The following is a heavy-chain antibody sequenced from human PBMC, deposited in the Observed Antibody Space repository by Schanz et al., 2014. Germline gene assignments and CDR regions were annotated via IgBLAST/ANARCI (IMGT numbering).Heavy chain of an antibody. CDR2: INGNGGIT. CDR1: GFTFSTYA. Sequence: EVQLVESGGGLVQPGGSLRLSCAASGFTFSTYAMSWVRQAPGKGLEWVSAINGNGGITYYADPVKGRFTISRDNSKNTLYLQMNSLRAEDTALYYCAKDGIMVQGVIWERYFDSWGQGTLVTVS. J-gene: IGHJ4*02. D-gene: IGHD3-10*01. V-gene: IGHV3-23*04. CDR3: AKDGIMVQGVIWERYFDS.